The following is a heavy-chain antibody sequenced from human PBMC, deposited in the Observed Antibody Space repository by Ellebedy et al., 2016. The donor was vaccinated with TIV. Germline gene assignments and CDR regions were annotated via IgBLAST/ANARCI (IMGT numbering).Heavy chain of an antibody. V-gene: IGHV1-69*04. J-gene: IGHJ4*02. CDR2: IIPNLGIA. D-gene: IGHD2-15*01. CDR3: ARGHGAGCSGSTFYSI. CDR1: GGTFSSYG. Sequence: AASVKVSCKASGGTFSSYGITWVRQAPGQGLEWMGRIIPNLGIANYAQRFQGRVTITTDESTRTAYMELSSLRSVDTALYYCARGHGAGCSGSTFYSIWGQGTLVTVSS.